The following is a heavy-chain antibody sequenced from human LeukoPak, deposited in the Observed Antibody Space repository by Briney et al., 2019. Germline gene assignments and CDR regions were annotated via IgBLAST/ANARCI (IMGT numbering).Heavy chain of an antibody. D-gene: IGHD3-10*01. CDR1: GLTFSNSW. CDR2: INNDGSYT. Sequence: GGSLRLSCAASGLTFSNSWMHWVRQAPGKDLLWVSRINNDGSYTSYADSVKGRFTISRDNAKHTLNLQMNSLRAEDTAVYYCARVSGLGTNEYYQYWGQGTLVTVHS. CDR3: ARVSGLGTNEYYQY. V-gene: IGHV3-74*01. J-gene: IGHJ1*01.